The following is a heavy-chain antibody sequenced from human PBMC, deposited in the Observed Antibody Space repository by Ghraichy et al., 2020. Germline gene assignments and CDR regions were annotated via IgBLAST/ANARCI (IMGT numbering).Heavy chain of an antibody. CDR1: GGSISSGGYY. CDR3: ASRAAAYYYYGMDV. D-gene: IGHD2-15*01. V-gene: IGHV4-31*03. Sequence: SETLSLTCTVSGGSISSGGYYWSWMRQLQGKGLEWIGYIYYSGSTYYNPSLKSRVTISVDTSKNQFSLQLSSVTAADTAVYYCASRAAAYYYYGMDVWGQGTTVTVSS. J-gene: IGHJ6*02. CDR2: IYYSGST.